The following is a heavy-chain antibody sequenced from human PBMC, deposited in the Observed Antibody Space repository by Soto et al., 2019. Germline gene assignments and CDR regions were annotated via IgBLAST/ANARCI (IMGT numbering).Heavy chain of an antibody. Sequence: GASVKVSCKTSGYTLTNYGISWVRQAPGQGLEWMGWISAHTGNTNYAQKFQGRVTMTTDTSTSTAYMELRSLRSDDTAVYYCARVLGYNSSWWRHTAFDIWGQGTMGTVS. V-gene: IGHV1-18*01. D-gene: IGHD6-13*01. CDR3: ARVLGYNSSWWRHTAFDI. J-gene: IGHJ3*02. CDR2: ISAHTGNT. CDR1: GYTLTNYG.